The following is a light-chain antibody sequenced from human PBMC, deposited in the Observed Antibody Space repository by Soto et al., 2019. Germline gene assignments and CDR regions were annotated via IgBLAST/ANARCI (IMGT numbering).Light chain of an antibody. CDR2: EVN. J-gene: IGLJ1*01. Sequence: QSVLTQPPSASGSPGQSVAISCTGTSSDVGGYNYVSWYQQHPGKAPKLMIYEVNKWPSGVPDRFSGSMSGNTASLTVSGLQAEDEADYYCSSYAGSSNVFGTGTKVTVL. V-gene: IGLV2-8*01. CDR3: SSYAGSSNV. CDR1: SSDVGGYNY.